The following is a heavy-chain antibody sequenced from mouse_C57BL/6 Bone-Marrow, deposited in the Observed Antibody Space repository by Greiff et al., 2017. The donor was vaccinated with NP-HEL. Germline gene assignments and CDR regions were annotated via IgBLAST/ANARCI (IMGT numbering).Heavy chain of an antibody. CDR2: FYWGDDK. V-gene: IGHV8-12*01. D-gene: IGHD2-4*01. J-gene: IGHJ4*01. CDR3: ARYDYDGGYYAMDY. CDR1: GFSLSTSGMG. Sequence: QVTLKESGPGILQPSQTLSLTCSFSGFSLSTSGMGVSWLRQPPGMGLEWLVHFYWGDDKRYNPFMKRRPTISKDTSRNQVFLKITSVDTAETATYYCARYDYDGGYYAMDYWGQGTSVTVSS.